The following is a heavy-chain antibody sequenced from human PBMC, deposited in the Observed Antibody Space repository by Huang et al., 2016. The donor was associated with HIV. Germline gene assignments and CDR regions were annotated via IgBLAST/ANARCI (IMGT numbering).Heavy chain of an antibody. V-gene: IGHV4-34*01. CDR2: SNHSGST. CDR1: GGSFSGYY. J-gene: IGHJ3*02. Sequence: QVQLQQWGAGLLKPSETLSLTCAVYGGSFSGYYWSWIRQSPGKGLEWIGESNHSGSTDYNPSLKGRLTIAVDTSKNQFSLKLSSVTAADTAVYYCARERMMSWLDDHDAFDIWGQGTMVTVSS. CDR3: ARERMMSWLDDHDAFDI. D-gene: IGHD1-1*01.